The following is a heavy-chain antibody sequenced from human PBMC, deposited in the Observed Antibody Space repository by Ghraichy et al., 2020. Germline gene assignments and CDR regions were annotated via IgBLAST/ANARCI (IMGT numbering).Heavy chain of an antibody. J-gene: IGHJ4*02. CDR3: AREINYDFWSGYPPYFDY. CDR1: GGSISSGGYY. Sequence: SETLSLTCTVSGGSISSGGYYWSWIRQHPGKGLEWIGYIYYSGSTYYNPSLKSRVTISVDTSKNQFSLKLSSVTAADTAVYYCAREINYDFWSGYPPYFDYWGQGTLVTVSS. CDR2: IYYSGST. D-gene: IGHD3-3*01. V-gene: IGHV4-31*03.